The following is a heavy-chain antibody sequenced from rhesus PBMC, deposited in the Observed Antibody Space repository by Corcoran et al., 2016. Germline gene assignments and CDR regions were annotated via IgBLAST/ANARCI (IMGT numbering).Heavy chain of an antibody. Sequence: EVQLVESGGGLAQPGGSLRRSCAASGFTSSDYDMHWVRQASGKGLEWVSRISNGGGSTYYADSVKGRFTISRENAKNTLYLQMDSLRAEDTAVYYCAKDGHNWNYGLDSWGQGVVVTVSS. D-gene: IGHD1-26*01. CDR2: ISNGGGST. CDR1: GFTSSDYD. V-gene: IGHV3-59*01. CDR3: AKDGHNWNYGLDS. J-gene: IGHJ6*01.